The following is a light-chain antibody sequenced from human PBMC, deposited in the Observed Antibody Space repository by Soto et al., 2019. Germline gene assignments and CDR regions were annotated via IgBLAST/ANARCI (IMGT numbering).Light chain of an antibody. Sequence: QSVLTQPPSASGTPGQRVTISCSGSRSNIGSNYVYWYQQLPGTAPKLLIYDNNQRPSGVPDRFSGSKSGTSASLAISGLRSEDEADYYCAAWDDSLSVFYGFGTGTKVTVL. CDR1: RSNIGSNY. J-gene: IGLJ1*01. CDR3: AAWDDSLSVFYG. CDR2: DNN. V-gene: IGLV1-47*02.